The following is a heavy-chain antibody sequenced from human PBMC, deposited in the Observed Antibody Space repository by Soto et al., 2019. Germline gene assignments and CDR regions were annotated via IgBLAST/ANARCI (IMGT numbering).Heavy chain of an antibody. CDR3: ARDIVVVVAANDYYYYYGMDV. D-gene: IGHD2-15*01. Sequence: SVKVSCKASGGTFSSYAISWVRQAPGQGLEWMGGIIPILGTANYAQKFQGRVTITADESTSTAYMELSSLRSEDTAVYYCARDIVVVVAANDYYYYYGMDVWGQGTTVTV. V-gene: IGHV1-69*13. J-gene: IGHJ6*02. CDR2: IIPILGTA. CDR1: GGTFSSYA.